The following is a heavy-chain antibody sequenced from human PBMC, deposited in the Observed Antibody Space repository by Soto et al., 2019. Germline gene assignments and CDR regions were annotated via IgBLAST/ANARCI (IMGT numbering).Heavy chain of an antibody. CDR1: GFSLDTSGVG. D-gene: IGHD3-9*01. CDR2: IYWDDDK. V-gene: IGHV2-5*02. CDR3: AHIFDFDWVWAFEY. J-gene: IGHJ4*02. Sequence: QITLKESGPTLVKPTQTLTLTCTFSGFSLDTSGVGVGWIRQPPGKTLEWLALIYWDDDKRYSPSLNSRLTITKDTSQNQVVLRMTNVDPVDTATYYCAHIFDFDWVWAFEYWGQGALVTVSS.